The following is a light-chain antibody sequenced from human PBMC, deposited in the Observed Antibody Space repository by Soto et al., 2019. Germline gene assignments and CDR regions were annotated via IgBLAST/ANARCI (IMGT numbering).Light chain of an antibody. CDR2: GAS. V-gene: IGKV3-20*01. J-gene: IGKJ4*01. Sequence: TQSPSSLSASVGDRVTITCRASQSITIYLNWYQQKPGQAPRLLIYGASSRATGIPDRFSGSGSGTDFTLTISRLEPEDFAVYYCQQYGSSPPLTFGGGTKVEIK. CDR1: QSITIY. CDR3: QQYGSSPPLT.